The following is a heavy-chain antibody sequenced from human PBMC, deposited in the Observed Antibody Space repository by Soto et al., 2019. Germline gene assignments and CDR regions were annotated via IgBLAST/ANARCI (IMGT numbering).Heavy chain of an antibody. CDR2: TYYRSKWYN. D-gene: IGHD1-26*01. CDR1: VDSVSSNSAA. CDR3: ARDVSGLVCWSDSSSWFDP. J-gene: IGHJ5*02. V-gene: IGHV6-1*01. Sequence: SQTLSLTCAISVDSVSSNSAAWNWIRQSPSRGLEWLGRTYYRSKWYNDYAVSAKSRIPINPDTSKKQFSLQLNTVTPEDPAGYFCARDVSGLVCWSDSSSWFDPWRQGTLVTVSS.